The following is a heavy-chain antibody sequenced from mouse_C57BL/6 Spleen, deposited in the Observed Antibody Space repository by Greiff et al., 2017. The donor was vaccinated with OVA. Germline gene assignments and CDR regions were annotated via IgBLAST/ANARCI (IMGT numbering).Heavy chain of an antibody. Sequence: EVKLMESGPGLVKPSQSLSLTCSVTGYSITSGYYWNWIRQFPGNKLEWMGYISYDGSNNYNPSLTNRISITRDTSKNQFFLKLNSVTTEDTATYYCASLDSSGYLDYWGQGTTLTVSS. CDR1: GYSITSGYY. CDR2: ISYDGSN. CDR3: ASLDSSGYLDY. D-gene: IGHD3-2*02. J-gene: IGHJ2*01. V-gene: IGHV3-6*01.